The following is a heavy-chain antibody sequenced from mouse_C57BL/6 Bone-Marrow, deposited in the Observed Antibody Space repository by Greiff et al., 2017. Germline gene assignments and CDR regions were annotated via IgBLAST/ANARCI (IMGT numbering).Heavy chain of an antibody. D-gene: IGHD2-3*01. CDR1: GYTFTSYW. CDR2: IHPNSGST. J-gene: IGHJ2*01. Sequence: VQLQQPGAELVKPGASVKLSCKASGYTFTSYWMHWVKQRPGQGLEWIGMIHPNSGSTNYNEKFKSKATLTVDKSSSTAYMQLSSLTSENSAVYDCARSYDGYYVGYFDYWGQGTTLTVSS. CDR3: ARSYDGYYVGYFDY. V-gene: IGHV1-64*01.